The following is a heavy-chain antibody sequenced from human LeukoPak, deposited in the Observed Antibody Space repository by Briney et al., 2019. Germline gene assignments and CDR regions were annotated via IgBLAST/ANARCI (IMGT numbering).Heavy chain of an antibody. CDR3: ATSTVQSGYFQH. V-gene: IGHV4-59*01. CDR1: GGSISSYY. CDR2: IYYSGST. D-gene: IGHD1-1*01. Sequence: SETLSLTCTVSGGSISSYYWSWIRQPPGKGLEWIGYIYYSGSTNYNPSLKSRVTISVDTSKNQFSLKLSSATAADTAVYYCATSTVQSGYFQHWGQGTLVTVSS. J-gene: IGHJ1*01.